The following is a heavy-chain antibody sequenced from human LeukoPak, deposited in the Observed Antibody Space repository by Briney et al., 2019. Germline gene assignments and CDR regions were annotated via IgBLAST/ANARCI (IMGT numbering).Heavy chain of an antibody. CDR2: ISAYNGNT. V-gene: IGHV1-18*01. Sequence: ASVKVSCKASGYTFTSYGISWVRQAPGQGLEWMGWISAYNGNTNYAQKLQGRVTMTTDTSTSTAYMELRSLRSDDTAVYYCARDRYCGGGSCYSGGDFDYWGQGTLVTVSS. J-gene: IGHJ4*02. CDR1: GYTFTSYG. D-gene: IGHD2-15*01. CDR3: ARDRYCGGGSCYSGGDFDY.